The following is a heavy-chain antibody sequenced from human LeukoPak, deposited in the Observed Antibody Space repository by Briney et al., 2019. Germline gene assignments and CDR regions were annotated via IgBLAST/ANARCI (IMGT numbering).Heavy chain of an antibody. CDR1: GGSFSGYY. CDR2: INHSGST. V-gene: IGHV4-34*01. D-gene: IGHD5-18*01. Sequence: SVTLSLTCAVYGGSFSGYYWSWIRQPPGKGLEWIGEINHSGSTNYNPSLKSRVTISVDTSKNQFSLKLSSVTAADTAVYYCARIHRRGYSYGCDYWGQGTLVTVSS. J-gene: IGHJ4*02. CDR3: ARIHRRGYSYGCDY.